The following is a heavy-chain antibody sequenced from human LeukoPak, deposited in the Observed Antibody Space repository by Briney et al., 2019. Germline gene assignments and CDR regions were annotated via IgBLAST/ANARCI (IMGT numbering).Heavy chain of an antibody. Sequence: GGSLRLSCAASGFTFSSYSMNWVRQAPGKGLEWVSSISSSSSYIYYADSVKGRFTISRDNVKNSLYLQMNSQRAEDTAVYYCARAEYYDILTGYSEWDYWGQGTLVTVSS. D-gene: IGHD3-9*01. CDR3: ARAEYYDILTGYSEWDY. J-gene: IGHJ4*02. V-gene: IGHV3-21*01. CDR1: GFTFSSYS. CDR2: ISSSSSYI.